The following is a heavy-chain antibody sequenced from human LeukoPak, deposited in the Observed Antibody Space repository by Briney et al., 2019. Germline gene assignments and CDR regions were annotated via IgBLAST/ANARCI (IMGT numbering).Heavy chain of an antibody. CDR3: ARGRAGGRFDY. CDR1: GGSFSGYY. D-gene: IGHD4-23*01. V-gene: IGHV4-34*01. Sequence: SETLSLTCAVYGGSFSGYYWSWIGQPPGKGLEWIGEINHSGSTNYNPSLKSRVTISVDTSKNQFSLKLSSVTAADTAVYYCARGRAGGRFDYWGQGTLVTVSS. CDR2: INHSGST. J-gene: IGHJ4*02.